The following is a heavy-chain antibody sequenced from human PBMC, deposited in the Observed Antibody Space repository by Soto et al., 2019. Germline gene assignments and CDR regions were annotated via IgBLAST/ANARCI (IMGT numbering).Heavy chain of an antibody. D-gene: IGHD2-15*01. J-gene: IGHJ6*03. CDR2: ISSSSSTI. V-gene: IGHV3-48*01. CDR3: ARDYCSGGSCYYYYYYYYMDV. Sequence: GGSLRLSCAASGFTFSSYSMNWVRQAPGKGLEWVSYISSSSSTIYYADSVKGRFTISRDNAKNSLYLQMNSLRAEDTAVYYCARDYCSGGSCYYYYYYYYMDVWGKGTTVTVSS. CDR1: GFTFSSYS.